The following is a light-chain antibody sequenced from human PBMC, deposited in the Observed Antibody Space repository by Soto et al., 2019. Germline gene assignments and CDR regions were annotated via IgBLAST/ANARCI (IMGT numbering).Light chain of an antibody. V-gene: IGLV2-14*01. CDR3: FSPTTTSTHV. Sequence: QSALTQPASLSGSPGQSITISCTGTSSDIGAYDYVSWFQQHPGKAPKLMISEVNNRPSGVSNRFSGSKSGNTAYLTISGLQVEDEAEYFCFSPTTTSTHVFGTGTKVTVL. CDR2: EVN. CDR1: SSDIGAYDY. J-gene: IGLJ1*01.